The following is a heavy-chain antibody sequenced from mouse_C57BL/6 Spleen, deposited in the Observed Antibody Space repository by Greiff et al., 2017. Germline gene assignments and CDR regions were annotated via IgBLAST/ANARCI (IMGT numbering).Heavy chain of an antibody. Sequence: QVQLQQSGPGLVQPSQSLSITCTVSGFSLTSYGVHWVRQSPGKGLEWLGVIWSGGSTDYNAAFISRLSISKDNSKSQVFIKMNSLKADDTAIYYCARPTGTDAMDYWGQGTSVTVSS. V-gene: IGHV2-2*01. D-gene: IGHD4-1*02. CDR3: ARPTGTDAMDY. CDR2: IWSGGST. J-gene: IGHJ4*01. CDR1: GFSLTSYG.